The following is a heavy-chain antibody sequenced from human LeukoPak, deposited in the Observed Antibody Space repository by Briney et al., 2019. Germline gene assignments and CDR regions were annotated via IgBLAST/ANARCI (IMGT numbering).Heavy chain of an antibody. Sequence: GGSLRLSCAASGFTFTSYSMNWVRQAPGKGLEWVSSISSSSSYIYYADSVKGRFTISRDNAKNSLYLQMNSLRAEDTAVYYCARTPDPWDYGGNPNYFDYCGQGTLVTVSS. CDR3: ARTPDPWDYGGNPNYFDY. J-gene: IGHJ4*02. CDR2: ISSSSSYI. D-gene: IGHD4-23*01. CDR1: GFTFTSYS. V-gene: IGHV3-21*01.